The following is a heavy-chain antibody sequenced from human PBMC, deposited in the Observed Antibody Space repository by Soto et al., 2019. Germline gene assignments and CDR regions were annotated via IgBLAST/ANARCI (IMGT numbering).Heavy chain of an antibody. V-gene: IGHV4-61*01. D-gene: IGHD3-16*01. CDR1: GDSVSNDNYY. J-gene: IGHJ4*02. CDR3: SRSQRGRTAFTFDY. CDR2: IYYSGTT. Sequence: SETMSLTCAVSGDSVSNDNYYWTWIRQPPGKGLVGIGYIYYSGTTNYNSYLKSRLSLSVDMSKNQFSLKLASVTAADTAVYFCSRSQRGRTAFTFDYWGQGALVTVSS.